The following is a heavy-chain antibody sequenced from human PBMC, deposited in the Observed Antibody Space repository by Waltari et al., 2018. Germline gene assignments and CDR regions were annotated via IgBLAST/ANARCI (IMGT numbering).Heavy chain of an antibody. V-gene: IGHV4-39*01. CDR1: GGSISSRSYY. CDR3: ARLNPDDSSGYYYLGAFDI. J-gene: IGHJ3*02. CDR2: IYYSGST. Sequence: QLQLQESGPGLVKPSETLSLTCTVSGGSISSRSYYWGWIRQPPGTGLEWIGSIYYSGSTYYNPSLKSRVTISVDTSKNQFSLKLSSVTAADTAVYYCARLNPDDSSGYYYLGAFDIWGQGTMVTVSS. D-gene: IGHD3-22*01.